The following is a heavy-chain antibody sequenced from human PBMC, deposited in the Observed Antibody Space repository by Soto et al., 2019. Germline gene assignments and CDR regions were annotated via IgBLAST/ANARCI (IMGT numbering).Heavy chain of an antibody. CDR2: ISGSGGST. CDR1: GFTFSSYA. D-gene: IGHD3-9*01. V-gene: IGHV3-23*01. CDR3: AKDPTRYFDWLLYTPVDYFDY. J-gene: IGHJ4*02. Sequence: PGGSLRLSCAASGFTFSSYAMSWVRQAPGKGLEWVSAISGSGGSTYYADSVKGRFTISRDNSKNTLYLQMNSLRAEDTAVYYCAKDPTRYFDWLLYTPVDYFDYWGQGTLVTVSS.